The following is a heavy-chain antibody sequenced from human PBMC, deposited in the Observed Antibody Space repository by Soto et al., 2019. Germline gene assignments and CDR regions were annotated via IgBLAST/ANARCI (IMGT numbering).Heavy chain of an antibody. J-gene: IGHJ5*02. V-gene: IGHV1-69*02. CDR1: GGTFSSYT. CDR2: IIPILGIA. D-gene: IGHD3-10*01. Sequence: QVQLVQSGAEVKKPGSSVKVSCKASGGTFSSYTISWVRQAPGQGLEWMGRIIPILGIANYAQKFQGRVTITADKSTGTAYMELSSLRSEDTAVYYCARVLAPDLSNLLYGSGSYYSWFDPWGQGTLVTVSS. CDR3: ARVLAPDLSNLLYGSGSYYSWFDP.